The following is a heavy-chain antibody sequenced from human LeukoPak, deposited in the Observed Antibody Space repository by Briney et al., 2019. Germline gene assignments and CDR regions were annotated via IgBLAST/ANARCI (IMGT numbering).Heavy chain of an antibody. Sequence: GGSLRLSCAASGFTFSSYAMSWVRQAPGKGLVWVSRINSDGSSTNYADSVKGRFTISRDNAKNTHYLQMNSLRAEDTAVYYCTRDRGDGYISFDYWGQGTLVTVSS. CDR3: TRDRGDGYISFDY. CDR1: GFTFSSYA. J-gene: IGHJ4*02. V-gene: IGHV3-74*01. CDR2: INSDGSST. D-gene: IGHD5-24*01.